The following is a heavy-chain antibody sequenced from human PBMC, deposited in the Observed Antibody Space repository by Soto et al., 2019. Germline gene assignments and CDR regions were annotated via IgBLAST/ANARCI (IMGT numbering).Heavy chain of an antibody. Sequence: QVTLKESGPVLVKPTEPLTLTCTVSGFSLSNARMGVSWIRQPPGKALEWLAHIFSNDEKSYSTSLKSRLTIPKDTSKSQVVLTMTNMDPVDTATYYCARTLRFLEWAQHFDYWGQGTLVTVSS. CDR1: GFSLSNARMG. D-gene: IGHD3-3*01. J-gene: IGHJ4*02. V-gene: IGHV2-26*01. CDR3: ARTLRFLEWAQHFDY. CDR2: IFSNDEK.